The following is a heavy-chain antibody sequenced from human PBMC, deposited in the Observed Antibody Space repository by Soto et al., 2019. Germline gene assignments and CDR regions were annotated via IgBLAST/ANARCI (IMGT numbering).Heavy chain of an antibody. J-gene: IGHJ6*02. CDR2: IYHSGST. D-gene: IGHD3-10*01. V-gene: IGHV4-4*02. CDR1: GGSISSSNW. CDR3: ARDRGTMVRGVSYYYYGMDV. Sequence: QVQLQESGPGLVKPSGTLSLTCAVSGGSISSSNWWSWVRQPPGKGLEWIGEIYHSGSTNYNPSLKSPVTISVAKSKNQFSLKLSSVTAADTAVYYCARDRGTMVRGVSYYYYGMDVWGQGTTVTVSS.